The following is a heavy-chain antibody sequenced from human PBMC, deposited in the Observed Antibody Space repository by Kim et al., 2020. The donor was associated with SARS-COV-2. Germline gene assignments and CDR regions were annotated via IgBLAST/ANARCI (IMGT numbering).Heavy chain of an antibody. D-gene: IGHD3-10*01. V-gene: IGHV4-31*03. CDR1: GGSISSGGYY. Sequence: SETLSLTCTVSGGSISSGGYYWSWIRQHPGKGLEWIGYIYYSGSTYYNPSLKSRVTISVDTSKNQFSLKLSSVTAADTAVYYCARGSGSWFDPWGQGTLVTVSS. CDR2: IYYSGST. J-gene: IGHJ5*02. CDR3: ARGSGSWFDP.